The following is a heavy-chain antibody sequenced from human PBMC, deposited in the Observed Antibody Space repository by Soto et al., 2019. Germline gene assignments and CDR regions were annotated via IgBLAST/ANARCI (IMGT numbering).Heavy chain of an antibody. CDR1: GYTFTGYY. Sequence: ASVKVSCKASGYTFTGYYMHWVRQAPGQGPEWMGWINPNSGGTNYAQKFQGWVTMTRDTSISTAYMELSRLRSDDTAVYYCARGSYSSGWYGGAFDIWGQGTMVTVSS. J-gene: IGHJ3*02. CDR3: ARGSYSSGWYGGAFDI. D-gene: IGHD6-19*01. CDR2: INPNSGGT. V-gene: IGHV1-2*04.